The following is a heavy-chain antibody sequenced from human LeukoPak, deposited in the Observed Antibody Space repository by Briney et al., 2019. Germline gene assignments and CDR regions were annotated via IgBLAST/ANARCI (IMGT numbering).Heavy chain of an antibody. Sequence: GGSLRLSCVASGLNFNSRWMDWVRRAPGQGLEWVASIKEDGSEAHYVDSVRGRFTISRDNDKNSLYLQMNNLRAEDTAMYYCARDGGWWRFDFWGQGALVTVSS. CDR2: IKEDGSEA. CDR1: GLNFNSRW. J-gene: IGHJ4*02. V-gene: IGHV3-7*03. CDR3: ARDGGWWRFDF. D-gene: IGHD2-8*02.